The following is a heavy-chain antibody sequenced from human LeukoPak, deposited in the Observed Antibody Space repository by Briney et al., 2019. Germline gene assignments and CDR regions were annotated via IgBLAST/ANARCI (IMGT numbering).Heavy chain of an antibody. CDR3: ARAVGGGYGSGSYYMALGY. J-gene: IGHJ4*02. V-gene: IGHV4-59*01. D-gene: IGHD3-10*01. CDR2: IYYSGST. CDR1: GGSISSYY. Sequence: SETLSLTCTVSGGSISSYYWSWIRQPPGKGLEWIGYIYYSGSTNYNPSLKSRVTISVDTSKNQFSLKLSSVTAADTAVYYCARAVGGGYGSGSYYMALGYWGQGTLVTVSS.